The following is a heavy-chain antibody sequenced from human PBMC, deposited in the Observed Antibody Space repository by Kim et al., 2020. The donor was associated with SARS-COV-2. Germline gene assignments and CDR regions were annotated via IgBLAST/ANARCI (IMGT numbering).Heavy chain of an antibody. CDR2: ISSSGDGT. J-gene: IGHJ4*02. D-gene: IGHD6-13*01. Sequence: GGSLRLSCSASGFTFNNYAMHWVRQAPGKGLEYISAISSSGDGTYYPDSMKGRFTISRDNAKNSVFLQVSSLRPADTAFYYCVVGLNYGSRTFDFWGQGTLVTVPS. CDR1: GFTFNNYA. CDR3: VVGLNYGSRTFDF. V-gene: IGHV3-64D*09.